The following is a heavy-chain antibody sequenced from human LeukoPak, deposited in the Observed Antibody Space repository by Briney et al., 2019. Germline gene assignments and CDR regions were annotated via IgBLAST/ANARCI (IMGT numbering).Heavy chain of an antibody. J-gene: IGHJ4*02. CDR1: GYTFTGYY. V-gene: IGHV1-2*02. D-gene: IGHD2/OR15-2a*01. CDR3: ARDPYYTNSFDY. CDR2: INPNGGGT. Sequence: ASVTVSCKASGYTFTGYYIHWLGQAPGQGLEGMGWINPNGGGTKYAQTFQGRVTVTGDTSINTAYMELSRLKSDDTAVYFCARDPYYTNSFDYWGQGTLVTVSS.